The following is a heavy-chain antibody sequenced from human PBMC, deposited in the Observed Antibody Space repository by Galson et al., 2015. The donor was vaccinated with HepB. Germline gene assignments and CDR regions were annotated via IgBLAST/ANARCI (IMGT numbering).Heavy chain of an antibody. CDR3: ARDQGYCSSTSCYRRKEYYYYYMDV. V-gene: IGHV1-18*01. D-gene: IGHD2-2*01. CDR2: ISAYNGNT. Sequence: SGYTFTSYGIRWVRQAPGQGLEWMGWISAYNGNTNYAQKLQGRVAMTTDTSTSTAYMELRSLRSDDTAVYYCARDQGYCSSTSCYRRKEYYYYYMDVWGKGTTVTVSS. J-gene: IGHJ6*03. CDR1: GYTFTSYG.